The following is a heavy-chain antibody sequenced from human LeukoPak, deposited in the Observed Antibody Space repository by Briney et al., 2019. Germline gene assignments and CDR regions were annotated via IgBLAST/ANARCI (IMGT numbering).Heavy chain of an antibody. Sequence: GGSLRLSCSASGFTFSSYGMHWVRQAPGKGLEYVSAISSNGGSTYYADSVKGRFTISRDNSKNTLYLQMSSLRAEDTAVYYCVKDRRYSKNLYYFDYWGQGTLVIVSS. CDR1: GFTFSSYG. CDR2: ISSNGGST. D-gene: IGHD3-16*02. J-gene: IGHJ4*02. CDR3: VKDRRYSKNLYYFDY. V-gene: IGHV3-64D*09.